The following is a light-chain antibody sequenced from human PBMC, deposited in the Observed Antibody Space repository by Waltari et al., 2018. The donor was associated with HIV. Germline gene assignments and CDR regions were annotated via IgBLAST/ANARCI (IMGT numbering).Light chain of an antibody. V-gene: IGLV3-25*03. CDR3: HSSDSSGTYV. J-gene: IGLJ1*01. CDR1: ALPKQY. Sequence: SYELTQPPSVSVSPGQTARITCPGDALPKQYVYWYQQKPGQATELLIYKDTERPSGIPERFSGSSSGTTVTLTISGVQAEDEADYYCHSSDSSGTYVFGTGTKVTVL. CDR2: KDT.